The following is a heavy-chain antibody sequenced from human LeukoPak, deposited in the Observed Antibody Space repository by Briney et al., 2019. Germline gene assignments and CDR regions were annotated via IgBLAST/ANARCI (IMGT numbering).Heavy chain of an antibody. Sequence: PGGSLRLSCAASGFTFSSYGMHWVRQAPGKGLEGVAVIWDDGSNKYYADSVKGRFTISRDNSKNTLYLQMNSLRAEDTAVYYCAKVSGYSSSWYRNYYYMDVWGKGTTVTVSS. D-gene: IGHD6-13*01. J-gene: IGHJ6*03. CDR2: IWDDGSNK. CDR3: AKVSGYSSSWYRNYYYMDV. CDR1: GFTFSSYG. V-gene: IGHV3-33*06.